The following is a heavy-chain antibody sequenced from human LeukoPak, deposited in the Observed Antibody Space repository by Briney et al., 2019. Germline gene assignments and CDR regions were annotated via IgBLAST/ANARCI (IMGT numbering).Heavy chain of an antibody. D-gene: IGHD3-22*01. V-gene: IGHV3-30*01. J-gene: IGHJ6*02. CDR3: ARDFGGRGAGSSGFYYYYYYIMDV. Sequence: GGSLRLSCAASGFTFSSYAMHWVRQAPGKGLEWVAVISSDGNNEFYADSVKGRFTISRDNSKSTLYLQMNSLRAEDTAMFYCARDFGGRGAGSSGFYYYYYYIMDVWGQGTTVTVSS. CDR2: ISSDGNNE. CDR1: GFTFSSYA.